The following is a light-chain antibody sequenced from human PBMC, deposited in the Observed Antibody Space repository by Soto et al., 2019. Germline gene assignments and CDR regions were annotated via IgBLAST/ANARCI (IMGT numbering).Light chain of an antibody. V-gene: IGKV3-20*01. CDR1: QSVGSGS. Sequence: EIVLTQSPGTLSLSPGERATLSCRASQSVGSGSLAWYQQKPGQAPRLLIYGASSRATGISDRFSGSGSGTDFTLTISRLEPEDFAVYYCQRYGSSPYTFGQGTKLEIK. CDR3: QRYGSSPYT. J-gene: IGKJ2*01. CDR2: GAS.